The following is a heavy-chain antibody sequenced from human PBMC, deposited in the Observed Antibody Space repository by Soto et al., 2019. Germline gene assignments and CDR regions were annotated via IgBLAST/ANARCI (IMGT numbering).Heavy chain of an antibody. J-gene: IGHJ3*02. Sequence: GGSLRLSCAASGFTFSSYSMNWVRQAPGKGLEWVSSISSSSSYIYYADSVKGRFTISRDNAKNSLYLQMNSLRAEDTAVYYCARDLGPDIVVVVAATPVPAFDIWGQGTMVTVSS. V-gene: IGHV3-21*01. D-gene: IGHD2-15*01. CDR2: ISSSSSYI. CDR1: GFTFSSYS. CDR3: ARDLGPDIVVVVAATPVPAFDI.